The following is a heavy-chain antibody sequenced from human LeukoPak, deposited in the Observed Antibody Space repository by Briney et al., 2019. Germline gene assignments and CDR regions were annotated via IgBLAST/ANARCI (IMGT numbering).Heavy chain of an antibody. CDR3: ARAGITIFGVVFDAFDI. J-gene: IGHJ3*02. CDR2: IYSGGST. V-gene: IGHV3-53*01. Sequence: PGGSLRLSCAASGFTVSSNYMSWVRQAPGKGLEWVSVIYSGGSTYYADSVKGRFTISRDNSKNTLYLQMNSLRAEDTAVYYCARAGITIFGVVFDAFDIWGQGTMVTVSS. CDR1: GFTVSSNY. D-gene: IGHD3-3*01.